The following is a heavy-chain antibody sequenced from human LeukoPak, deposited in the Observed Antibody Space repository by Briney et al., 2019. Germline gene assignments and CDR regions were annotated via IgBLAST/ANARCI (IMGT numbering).Heavy chain of an antibody. D-gene: IGHD6-13*01. Sequence: GASVKVSCKASGYTFTSYGISWVRQAPGQGREGMGWISAYNGNTNYAQKLQGRVTMTTDTSTSTAYMELRSLRSDDTAVYYCARDVDSSSWDLDAFDIWGQGTMVTVSS. CDR3: ARDVDSSSWDLDAFDI. CDR1: GYTFTSYG. J-gene: IGHJ3*02. V-gene: IGHV1-18*01. CDR2: ISAYNGNT.